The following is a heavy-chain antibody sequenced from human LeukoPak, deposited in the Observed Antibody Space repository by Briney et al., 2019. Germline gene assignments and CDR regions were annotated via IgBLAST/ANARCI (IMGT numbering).Heavy chain of an antibody. CDR2: IYYSGST. Sequence: PSETLSLTCTVSGGSISSYYWSWIRQPPGKGLEWIGYIYYSGSTNYNPSLKSRVTISVDTSKNQFSLKLSSVTAADTAVYYCARALGGLATMVRGVINYYYYGMDVWGQGTTVTVSS. V-gene: IGHV4-59*01. J-gene: IGHJ6*02. CDR3: ARALGGLATMVRGVINYYYYGMDV. D-gene: IGHD3-10*01. CDR1: GGSISSYY.